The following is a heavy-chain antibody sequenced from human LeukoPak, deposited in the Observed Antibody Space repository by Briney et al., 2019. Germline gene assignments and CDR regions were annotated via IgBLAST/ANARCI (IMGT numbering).Heavy chain of an antibody. CDR2: IYYSGST. V-gene: IGHV4-59*04. Sequence: GSLRLSCAASGFTFSDSYMSWIRQPPGKGLEWIWHIYYSGSTYYNPSLKRRVTISVDTYKNQFSLKLSSVTAADTTLSLCARTMHYDVLTGYYMDGFDPWGQGTLV. CDR1: GFTFSDSY. D-gene: IGHD3-9*01. CDR3: ARTMHYDVLTGYYMDGFDP. J-gene: IGHJ5*02.